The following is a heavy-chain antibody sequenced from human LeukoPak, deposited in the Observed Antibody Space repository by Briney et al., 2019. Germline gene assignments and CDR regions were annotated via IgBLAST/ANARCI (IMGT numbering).Heavy chain of an antibody. Sequence: RESLRLSCAASGFTISSYGMHWVRQAPGKGLEWVAVSSYDGSNKYYADSVKGRFTSSRDNSKNTLYLQMNGLRAEDTAVYYCAKESGDIVVVVAAIDYWGQGTLVTV. CDR2: SSYDGSNK. D-gene: IGHD2-15*01. V-gene: IGHV3-30*18. CDR3: AKESGDIVVVVAAIDY. J-gene: IGHJ4*02. CDR1: GFTISSYG.